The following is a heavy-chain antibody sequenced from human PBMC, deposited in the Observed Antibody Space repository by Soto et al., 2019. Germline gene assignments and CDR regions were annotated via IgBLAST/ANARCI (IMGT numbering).Heavy chain of an antibody. V-gene: IGHV3-49*03. D-gene: IGHD3-22*01. J-gene: IGHJ5*02. CDR1: GFTFGDYA. Sequence: GGSLRLSCTASGFTFGDYAMSWFRQAPGKGLEWVGFIRSKAYGGTTEYAASVKGRFTISRDDSKSIAYLQMNSLRTEDTAVYYCTRALYYDRAVGWFDPWGQGTLVTVSS. CDR3: TRALYYDRAVGWFDP. CDR2: IRSKAYGGTT.